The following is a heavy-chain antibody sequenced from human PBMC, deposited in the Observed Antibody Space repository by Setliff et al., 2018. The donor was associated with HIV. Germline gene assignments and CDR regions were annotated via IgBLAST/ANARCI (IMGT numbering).Heavy chain of an antibody. CDR1: GASIISSSYS. CDR3: ATVTMVRLIGVYHMDV. V-gene: IGHV4-39*07. J-gene: IGHJ6*03. D-gene: IGHD3-10*01. Sequence: SETLSLTCSVSGASIISSSYSWGWIRQPPGKVLEWIGEIYHSGSTNYNPSLKSRVTISVDKSNNRFSLKMSCVTAADTAVYYCATVTMVRLIGVYHMDVWGKGTTVTVSS. CDR2: IYHSGST.